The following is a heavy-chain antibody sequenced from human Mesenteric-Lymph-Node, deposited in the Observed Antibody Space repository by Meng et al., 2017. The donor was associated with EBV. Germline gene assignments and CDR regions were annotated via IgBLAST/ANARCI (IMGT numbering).Heavy chain of an antibody. CDR1: GGSINSGDYS. V-gene: IGHV4-30-2*01. J-gene: IGHJ4*02. Sequence: QLQLQESGSGLVKPSQTLSLTCAVSGGSINSGDYSWSWIRQPPGKGLEWIGCIYHSGTTYYSSSLKSRVTISIDRSNNQFSLRLSSVTAADTAVYYCARGEVPIGLDYWGQGTLVTVSS. CDR3: ARGEVPIGLDY. CDR2: IYHSGTT. D-gene: IGHD2-15*01.